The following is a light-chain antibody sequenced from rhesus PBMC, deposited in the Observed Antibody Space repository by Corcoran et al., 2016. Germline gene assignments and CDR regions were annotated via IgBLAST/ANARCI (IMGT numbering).Light chain of an antibody. CDR2: GAS. Sequence: ETVVTQSPATLSLSPGERATFSCRASQSVGSYLAWYQQKPGQAPRLLIYGASSRATGIPERFSGSGSGTDFTLTISSLEPEDVGVYYCQQSSNLWTFGQGTKVEIK. J-gene: IGKJ1*01. CDR3: QQSSNLWT. V-gene: IGKV3-24*04. CDR1: QSVGSY.